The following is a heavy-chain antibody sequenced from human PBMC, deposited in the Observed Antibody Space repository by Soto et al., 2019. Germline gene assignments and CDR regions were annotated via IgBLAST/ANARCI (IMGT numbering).Heavy chain of an antibody. J-gene: IGHJ4*02. D-gene: IGHD3-16*01. V-gene: IGHV3-66*01. CDR3: ARDPWAADY. CDR2: IYSGGST. CDR1: GFTVGTKY. Sequence: PGVSLRLSCAASGFTVGTKYMSWVRQAPGKGLEWVSVIYSGGSTFYADSVRGRFTISRDNSKNTVNLQMNSLRAEDTAVYYCARDPWAADYWGQGTLVTVSS.